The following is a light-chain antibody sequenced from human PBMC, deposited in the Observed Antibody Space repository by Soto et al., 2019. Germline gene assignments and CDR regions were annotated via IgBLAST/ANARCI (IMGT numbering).Light chain of an antibody. Sequence: DIQMTQSPSSLSASVGDRVTITCRASQSISSYLNWYQQKPGKAPNLLIYAASSLQSGVPSRFSGSGSGTDFTLTISSLQPEDFATYCCQQSYCSRRTFSGGTKVEIK. J-gene: IGKJ4*01. CDR3: QQSYCSRRT. CDR2: AAS. CDR1: QSISSY. V-gene: IGKV1-39*01.